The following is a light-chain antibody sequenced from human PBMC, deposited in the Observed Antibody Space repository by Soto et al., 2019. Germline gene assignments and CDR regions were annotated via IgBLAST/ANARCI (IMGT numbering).Light chain of an antibody. CDR2: AVS. V-gene: IGLV2-11*01. CDR3: YAYTASDIWV. J-gene: IGLJ3*02. CDR1: NSDVGRYNF. Sequence: QSALTQPRSVAGSPGQSVTISCTGTNSDVGRYNFVSWYQQLPGKAPKLLISAVSQRPSGFPDRFSGSKSGNTASLTISGLQAXDQADYFCYAYTASDIWVFGGGTKLTVL.